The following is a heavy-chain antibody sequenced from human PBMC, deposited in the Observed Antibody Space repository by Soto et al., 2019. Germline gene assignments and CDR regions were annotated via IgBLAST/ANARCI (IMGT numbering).Heavy chain of an antibody. CDR3: VRAPYGFTSWSDP. Sequence: PGGSLRLSCAASGFTFSDYYMSWIRQAPGKGLEWVSYISSSSSYTNYADSVKGRFTISRDNAKNSLYLQMNSLRAEDTAVYYCVRAPYGFTSWSDPWGQGTLVTVSS. CDR2: ISSSSSYT. D-gene: IGHD3-10*01. CDR1: GFTFSDYY. J-gene: IGHJ5*02. V-gene: IGHV3-11*03.